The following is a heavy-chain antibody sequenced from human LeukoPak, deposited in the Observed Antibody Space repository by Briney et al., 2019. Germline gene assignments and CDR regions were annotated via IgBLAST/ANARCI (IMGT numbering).Heavy chain of an antibody. Sequence: GGSLRLSCAASGFTFSSYWMSWVRQAPGKGLEWVATIKYDGSDKYYVDSVRGRFTISRDNAKNSLYLQMNSLRAEDTAVYYCARVLTYYDILTGPYYWGQGTLVTVSS. D-gene: IGHD3-9*01. CDR1: GFTFSSYW. CDR2: IKYDGSDK. V-gene: IGHV3-7*01. J-gene: IGHJ4*02. CDR3: ARVLTYYDILTGPYY.